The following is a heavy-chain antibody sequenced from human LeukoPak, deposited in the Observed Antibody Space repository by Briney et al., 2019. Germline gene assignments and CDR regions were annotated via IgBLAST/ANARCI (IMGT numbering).Heavy chain of an antibody. V-gene: IGHV3-23*01. Sequence: GGSLRLSCAASGLTFSSYAMSWVRQAPRKGREWVSAISGSGGSTYYADSVKGRFTISRDNSKNTLYLQMNSLRAEDTAVYYCAKTDSSSWYVSNWFDPWGQGTLVTASS. J-gene: IGHJ5*02. CDR2: ISGSGGST. CDR1: GLTFSSYA. D-gene: IGHD6-13*01. CDR3: AKTDSSSWYVSNWFDP.